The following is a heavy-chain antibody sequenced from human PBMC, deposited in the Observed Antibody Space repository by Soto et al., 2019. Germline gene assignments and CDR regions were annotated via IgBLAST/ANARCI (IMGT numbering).Heavy chain of an antibody. D-gene: IGHD1-26*01. Sequence: EVQLLESGGGLVQPGGSLRLSCAASGFTFSSYAMRWVRQAPVKGLEWVSAISGSGDSTYYAGSVKGRFTISRDNSKNTLYLQMSSLSAEATAVYYWAGRGSGSYYGYWGQGTLVTVSS. CDR1: GFTFSSYA. CDR3: AGRGSGSYYGY. J-gene: IGHJ4*02. V-gene: IGHV3-23*01. CDR2: ISGSGDST.